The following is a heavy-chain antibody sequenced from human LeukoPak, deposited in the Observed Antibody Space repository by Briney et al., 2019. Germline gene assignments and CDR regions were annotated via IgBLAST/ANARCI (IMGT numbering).Heavy chain of an antibody. CDR3: AREYPSLYYYYGMDV. CDR2: INSDGSST. J-gene: IGHJ6*02. CDR1: GFTFHTYW. Sequence: PGGSLRLSCAASGFTFHTYWIHWVRQAPGKGLVWVSRINSDGSSTNYADSVKGRSTISRDNAKNTLYLQMNSLRVEDTAVYYCAREYPSLYYYYGMDVWGRGTTVTVSS. V-gene: IGHV3-74*01.